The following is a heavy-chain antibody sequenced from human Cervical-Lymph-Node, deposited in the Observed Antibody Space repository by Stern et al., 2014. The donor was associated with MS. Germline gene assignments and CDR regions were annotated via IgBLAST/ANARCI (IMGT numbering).Heavy chain of an antibody. Sequence: QVQLVQSGAEVKKPGSSVKVSCQTSGGTFNTFAIGWVRQAPGQGLEWMGGITPLFDAKNYAQKFQGRLTITADESTRTVYMELSSLRFDDTAMYYCARGDSEAPIYYFDYWGQGTLVTVSS. J-gene: IGHJ4*02. V-gene: IGHV1-69*01. D-gene: IGHD2-21*01. CDR2: ITPLFDAK. CDR1: GGTFNTFA. CDR3: ARGDSEAPIYYFDY.